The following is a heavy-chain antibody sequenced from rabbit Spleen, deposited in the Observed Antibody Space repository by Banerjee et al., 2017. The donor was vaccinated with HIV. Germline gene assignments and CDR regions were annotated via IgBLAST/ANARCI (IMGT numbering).Heavy chain of an antibody. CDR3: ARDLLGVIGWNFYL. D-gene: IGHD1-1*01. V-gene: IGHV1S45*01. CDR2: IYAATAKP. J-gene: IGHJ4*01. Sequence: QEQLEESGGDLVKPGGSLKLSCKASGFSFSYTYVMCWVRQAPGKGLEWIACIYAATAKPVYATWAKGRFTISRTSSTTVTLRMTSLTAADRATYFCARDLLGVIGWNFYLWGQGTLVTVS. CDR1: GFSFSYTYV.